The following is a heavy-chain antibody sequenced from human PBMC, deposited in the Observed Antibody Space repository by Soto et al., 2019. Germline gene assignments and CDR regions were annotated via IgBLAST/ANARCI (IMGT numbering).Heavy chain of an antibody. CDR2: IYYSGST. CDR3: ARYTNYYYYGLDV. V-gene: IGHV4-61*08. J-gene: IGHJ6*02. D-gene: IGHD2-2*02. CDR1: GGSVSSGAFF. Sequence: KPSETLSLTCTVSGGSVSSGAFFWSWLRQSPGKRPEWIAYIYYSGSTNYNPSLKSRATISVDTSKSQFSLTLTSVTAADAATYYCARYTNYYYYGLDVWGQGTKVTVYS.